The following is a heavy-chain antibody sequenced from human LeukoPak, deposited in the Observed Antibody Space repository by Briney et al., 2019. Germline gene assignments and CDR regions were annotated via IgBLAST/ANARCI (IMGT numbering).Heavy chain of an antibody. V-gene: IGHV3-7*01. CDR1: GFTFSSYA. CDR3: AREDSGYEYAIFDY. CDR2: IKQDGSEK. Sequence: PGGSLRLSCAASGFTFSSYAMSWVRQAPGKGLEWVANIKQDGSEKFFVDSVKGRFTISRDNAKNSLYLQMNSLRAEDTAVYYCAREDSGYEYAIFDYWGQGTLVTVSS. J-gene: IGHJ4*02. D-gene: IGHD5-12*01.